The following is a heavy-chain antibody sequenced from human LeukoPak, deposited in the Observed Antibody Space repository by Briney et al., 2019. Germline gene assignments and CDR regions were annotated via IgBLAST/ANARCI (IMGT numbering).Heavy chain of an antibody. CDR1: GFTVSGNY. J-gene: IGHJ5*02. Sequence: GGSLRLSCAASGFTVSGNYMSWVRQAPGKGPEVVSLIYSGGTTYYADSVKGGFTISRDTSRNALILQMNSLTVEDTAVYYCARDPFSWGQGTLVTVSP. CDR2: IYSGGTT. CDR3: ARDPFS. V-gene: IGHV3-66*01.